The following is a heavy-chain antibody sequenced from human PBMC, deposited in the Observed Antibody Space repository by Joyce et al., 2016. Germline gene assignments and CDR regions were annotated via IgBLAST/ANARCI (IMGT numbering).Heavy chain of an antibody. V-gene: IGHV3-66*01. CDR3: VREETFTSSFDY. J-gene: IGHJ4*02. Sequence: EVMLVESGGGLVRPGGSLRLSCAASGFTVSNTYMSWVRQVPGKGLEWISVIDSGGGTNYADSVRGRFTISRDSSKNTLYLQMDSLRVEDTAVYYCVREETFTSSFDYWGQGAQVAVS. D-gene: IGHD2-2*01. CDR1: GFTVSNTY. CDR2: IDSGGGT.